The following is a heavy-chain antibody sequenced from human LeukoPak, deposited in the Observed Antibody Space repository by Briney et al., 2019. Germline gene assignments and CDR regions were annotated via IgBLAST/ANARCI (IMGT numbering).Heavy chain of an antibody. CDR1: GFTFSSYA. Sequence: GGSPRHSCEASGFTFSSYAMSWVRQAPGKGLEWVSSLSDTGAATYYADSVKGRFTISRDNSENTVHLQMNSLRADDTAVYYCAKGGGDVFDYWGQGTLVTVSS. V-gene: IGHV3-23*01. D-gene: IGHD3-16*01. J-gene: IGHJ4*02. CDR2: LSDTGAAT. CDR3: AKGGGDVFDY.